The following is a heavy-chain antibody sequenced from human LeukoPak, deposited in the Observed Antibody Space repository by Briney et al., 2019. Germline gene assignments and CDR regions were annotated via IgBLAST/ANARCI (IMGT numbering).Heavy chain of an antibody. Sequence: PGGSLRLSCATSGFIFSTYEMNWVRQAPGEGLVWVSRMNSDGSSTSYADSVKGRFTISRDNAKKTLYLQMNSLRAEDTAVYYCTRENGGYKGYEDYWGQGTLVTVSS. CDR3: TRENGGYKGYEDY. D-gene: IGHD5-12*01. CDR1: GFIFSTYE. J-gene: IGHJ4*02. V-gene: IGHV3-74*01. CDR2: MNSDGSST.